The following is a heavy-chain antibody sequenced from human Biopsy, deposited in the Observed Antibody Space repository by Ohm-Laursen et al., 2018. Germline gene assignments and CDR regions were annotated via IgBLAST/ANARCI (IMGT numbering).Heavy chain of an antibody. CDR1: GGTFSSSA. Sequence: SVKVSCKASGGTFSSSAITWVRQAPGQGLEWMGGIIGIFRTAHYAQKFQGRVTITADEFMSTAYMELSNLRSEDTAVYYCARGGGYNWNNGWFDPWGQGTLVTVSS. J-gene: IGHJ5*02. D-gene: IGHD1/OR15-1a*01. CDR2: IIGIFRTA. CDR3: ARGGGYNWNNGWFDP. V-gene: IGHV1-69*13.